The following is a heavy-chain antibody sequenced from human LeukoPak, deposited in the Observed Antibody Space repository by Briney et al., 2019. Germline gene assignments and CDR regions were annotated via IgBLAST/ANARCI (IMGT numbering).Heavy chain of an antibody. J-gene: IGHJ6*03. D-gene: IGHD4-11*01. V-gene: IGHV3-43*02. Sequence: GGSLRLSCAASGFTFDDFAMHWVRQAQGKGLEWVSLISGDGRDTYYADSVKGRFTISRDNSKNSLYLQMNSLTTEDTALYYCAKYGNYDYYFYFYYMDVWGNGTTVTVSS. CDR1: GFTFDDFA. CDR3: AKYGNYDYYFYFYYMDV. CDR2: ISGDGRDT.